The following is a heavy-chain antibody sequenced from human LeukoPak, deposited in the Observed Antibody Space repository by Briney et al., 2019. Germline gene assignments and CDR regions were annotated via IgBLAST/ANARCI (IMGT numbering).Heavy chain of an antibody. D-gene: IGHD3-22*01. Sequence: GGSLRLSCAASGFTFDDYAMHWVRQAPGKGLEWFSGISWNSGSIGYADSVKGRFTISRDNAKNSLYLQMNSLRAEDMALYYCARYDSSGYYLDYWGQGTLVTVSS. CDR3: ARYDSSGYYLDY. CDR1: GFTFDDYA. V-gene: IGHV3-9*03. J-gene: IGHJ4*02. CDR2: ISWNSGSI.